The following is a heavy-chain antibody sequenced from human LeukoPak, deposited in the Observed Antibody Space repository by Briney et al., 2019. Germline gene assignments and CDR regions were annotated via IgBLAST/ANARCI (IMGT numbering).Heavy chain of an antibody. CDR2: INQDGSES. J-gene: IGHJ4*02. Sequence: PGGSLRLSCAASGFAFRSYWMSWVRQAPGKGLEWVANINQDGSESHCVDSVKGRYTISRDNVKNSLFLQMNSLRAEDTAVYYCARDWHYYDSTTYYYYFDCWGQGTLVTVSS. D-gene: IGHD3-22*01. CDR3: ARDWHYYDSTTYYYYFDC. V-gene: IGHV3-7*01. CDR1: GFAFRSYW.